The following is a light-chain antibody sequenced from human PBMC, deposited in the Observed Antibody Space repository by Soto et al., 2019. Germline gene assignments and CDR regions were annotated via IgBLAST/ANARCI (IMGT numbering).Light chain of an antibody. V-gene: IGKV1-5*03. CDR2: IVS. CDR1: QTLSDY. J-gene: IGKJ1*01. Sequence: DIQMTQSPSTLSASVGDRVTITCRASQTLSDYLAWYQQKPGKAPKFLIYIVSTLESGVPSRFSGAGSGTEFSLTVSSLQPDDFATYYCHQYKSYPWTFGQGTKVEIK. CDR3: HQYKSYPWT.